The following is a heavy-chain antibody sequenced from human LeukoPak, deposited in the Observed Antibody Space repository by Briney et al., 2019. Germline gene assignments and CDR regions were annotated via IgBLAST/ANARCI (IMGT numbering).Heavy chain of an antibody. D-gene: IGHD3-22*01. CDR1: GFTVSSNY. CDR3: ARDRNCYDSSGYQGGFDY. V-gene: IGHV3-53*01. CDR2: IYSGGST. Sequence: GESLRLSCAASGFTVSSNYMSWVRQAPGKGLEWVSVIYSGGSTYYADSVKGRFTISRDNSKNTLYLQMNSLRAEDTAVYYCARDRNCYDSSGYQGGFDYWGQGTLVTVSS. J-gene: IGHJ4*02.